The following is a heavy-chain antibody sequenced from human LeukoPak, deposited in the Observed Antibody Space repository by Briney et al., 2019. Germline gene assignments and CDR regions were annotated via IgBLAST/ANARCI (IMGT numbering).Heavy chain of an antibody. CDR2: INPNRGGT. Sequence: ASVKVSCQASGYTFTGYYMHWARQAPGQGLEWMGWINPNRGGTNYAQKFQGRVTMTRDTSISTAYMELSRLRSDDTAVYYCARGDSSGYYYVWFDYWGQGTLVTVSS. D-gene: IGHD3-22*01. J-gene: IGHJ4*02. V-gene: IGHV1-2*02. CDR1: GYTFTGYY. CDR3: ARGDSSGYYYVWFDY.